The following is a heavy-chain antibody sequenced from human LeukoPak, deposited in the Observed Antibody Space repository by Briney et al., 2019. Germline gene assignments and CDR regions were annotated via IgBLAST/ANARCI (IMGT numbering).Heavy chain of an antibody. D-gene: IGHD3-22*01. V-gene: IGHV4-59*01. CDR1: GASISSSY. CDR2: IYYNGNT. Sequence: SETLSLTCTVSGASISSSYWSWIRQPPRKRLEWIGYIYYNGNTNSNPSLKSRVTISADTSKNQFSLRLSSVTAADSAVYYCVRGNYDNRGYSNAFDIWGQGAMVTVSS. J-gene: IGHJ3*02. CDR3: VRGNYDNRGYSNAFDI.